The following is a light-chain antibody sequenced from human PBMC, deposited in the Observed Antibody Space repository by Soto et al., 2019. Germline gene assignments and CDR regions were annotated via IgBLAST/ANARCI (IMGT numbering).Light chain of an antibody. J-gene: IGLJ1*01. Sequence: QSVLTQPPSASGTPGQRVTISCSGSSSNIGSNTVNWYQQLPGTAPKLLIYYNDQRPSGVPDRFSGSKSGTSASLAISGLQSEDEADYYCAAWDDSLNGFYVFGTGTKVTLL. V-gene: IGLV1-44*01. CDR3: AAWDDSLNGFYV. CDR2: YND. CDR1: SSNIGSNT.